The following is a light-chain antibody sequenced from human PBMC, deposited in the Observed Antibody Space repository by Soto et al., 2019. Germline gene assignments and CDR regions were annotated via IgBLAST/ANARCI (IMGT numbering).Light chain of an antibody. Sequence: DIQMTQSPSTLSASLGATVTITCRASQSINTWLAWYQQQPGKAPELLIFDASTLESGVPSRFSGSGSGTEFTRTGSSLQPDDSATFYCLHYNRYSKTFGQGTKVEIK. J-gene: IGKJ1*01. CDR2: DAS. V-gene: IGKV1-5*01. CDR1: QSINTW. CDR3: LHYNRYSKT.